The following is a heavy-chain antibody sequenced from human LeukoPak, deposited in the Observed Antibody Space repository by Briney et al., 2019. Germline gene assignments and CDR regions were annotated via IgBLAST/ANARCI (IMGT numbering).Heavy chain of an antibody. CDR3: AKKGGAAFYNWFDP. J-gene: IGHJ5*02. Sequence: PGGSLRLSCAASGFTFSSFGMHWVRQAPGKGLGWLAYIRFDGSNKEYADSLEGRFTISRDNSKNALYLQIDSLRPGDTAVYYCAKKGGAAFYNWFDPWGQGALVTVSS. D-gene: IGHD1-26*01. CDR1: GFTFSSFG. V-gene: IGHV3-30*02. CDR2: IRFDGSNK.